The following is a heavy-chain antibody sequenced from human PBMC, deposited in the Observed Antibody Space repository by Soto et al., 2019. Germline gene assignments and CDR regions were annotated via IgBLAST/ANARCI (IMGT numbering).Heavy chain of an antibody. D-gene: IGHD2-21*02. CDR1: GYIFSSYW. CDR2: IYPGDSDT. J-gene: IGHJ4*02. CDR3: VRLYGGNSPPFDY. V-gene: IGHV5-51*01. Sequence: PGESLKISCKGSGYIFSSYWLGWVRQMPGKGLEWIGSIYPGDSDTRQNPSFQGQVTLSIDKSLATAYLQWNSLRASDTAMYYCVRLYGGNSPPFDYWGQGTLVT.